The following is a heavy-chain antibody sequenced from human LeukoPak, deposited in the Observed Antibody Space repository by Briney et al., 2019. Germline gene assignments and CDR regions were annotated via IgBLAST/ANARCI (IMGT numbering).Heavy chain of an antibody. CDR3: ARAKLYCSGGTCYSVWFFDS. CDR1: GGSFSGYY. CDR2: INHSGST. Sequence: PSETLSLTCAVYGGSFSGYYWSWIRQPPGKGLEWIGEINHSGSTNYNPSLKSRVTISVDTSKNQFSLKLSSVTAADTAVYYCARAKLYCSGGTCYSVWFFDSWGQGTLVTVSS. D-gene: IGHD2-15*01. V-gene: IGHV4-34*01. J-gene: IGHJ4*02.